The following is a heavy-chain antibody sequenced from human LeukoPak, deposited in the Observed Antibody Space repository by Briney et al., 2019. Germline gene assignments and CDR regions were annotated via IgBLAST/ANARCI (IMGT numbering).Heavy chain of an antibody. CDR3: ARVSGGWYLNWCDP. CDR2: ISGSGGST. CDR1: GFTFSSYA. J-gene: IGHJ5*02. Sequence: GGCLRLSRAASGFTFSSYAMSWVRQAPGKGLEWVSAISGSGGSTYYADSVKGRFTISRDNSKNTLCLQMNSLRCEDPAVYYFARVSGGWYLNWCDPWRGGPRVRVP. V-gene: IGHV3-23*01. D-gene: IGHD6-19*01.